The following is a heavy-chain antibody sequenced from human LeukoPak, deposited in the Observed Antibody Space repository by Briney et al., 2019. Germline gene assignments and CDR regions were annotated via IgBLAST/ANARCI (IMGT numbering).Heavy chain of an antibody. Sequence: ASVKVSCKASGGAFSSYAISWVRQAPGQGLEWMGGIIPIFGTANYAQKFQGRVTITTDESTSTAYMELSSLRSEDTAVYYCARDRVEMATILGYYMDVWGKGTTVTVSS. CDR2: IIPIFGTA. J-gene: IGHJ6*03. CDR3: ARDRVEMATILGYYMDV. V-gene: IGHV1-69*05. CDR1: GGAFSSYA. D-gene: IGHD5-24*01.